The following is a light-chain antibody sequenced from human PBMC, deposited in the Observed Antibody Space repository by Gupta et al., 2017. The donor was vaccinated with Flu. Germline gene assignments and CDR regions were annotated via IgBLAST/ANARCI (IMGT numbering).Light chain of an antibody. Sequence: QSALTQPASVSGSPGQSITISCTGTSSDVGGYNYVSWYQHHPGKALKLMIYDVSNRPSGVANRFSGSKSGNTASLTISGLQAEDEADYYCSSYKSSSTPYVFGTGTKVTV. V-gene: IGLV2-14*03. CDR1: SSDVGGYNY. CDR2: DVS. J-gene: IGLJ1*01. CDR3: SSYKSSSTPYV.